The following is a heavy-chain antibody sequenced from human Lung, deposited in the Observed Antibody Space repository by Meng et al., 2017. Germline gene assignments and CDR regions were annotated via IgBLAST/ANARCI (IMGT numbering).Heavy chain of an antibody. Sequence: VPVQQCGVGLVESGGALILPGVVLGRSFSDSCWTWIRAPPGKGVAWNGAINHSGSNNYNTSIGSPDSISVDTSKNNLSLKHSSVTAVDSAVYYCAGGSSTMAHDFDYWGQGTLVTVSS. CDR3: AGGSSTMAHDFDY. CDR1: GRSFSDSC. V-gene: IGHV4-34*01. J-gene: IGHJ4*02. CDR2: INHSGSN. D-gene: IGHD6-6*01.